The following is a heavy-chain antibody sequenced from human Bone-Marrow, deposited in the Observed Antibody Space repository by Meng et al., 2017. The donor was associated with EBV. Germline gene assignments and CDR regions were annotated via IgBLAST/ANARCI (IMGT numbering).Heavy chain of an antibody. CDR1: GRTISMDA. Sequence: VQLGQSGAEVKKPGSPVKVSCRTSGRTISMDAVSMVHQTPEPLLWLMGMLFPKLGAPNYAQKFQDRVTIIADKTMIIHNMELSSLRSNDTSVCYCASESGRGYTPDYWGRGTLVTVSS. CDR3: ASESGRGYTPDY. V-gene: IGHV1-69*06. CDR2: LFPKLGAP. J-gene: IGHJ4*02. D-gene: IGHD3-10*01.